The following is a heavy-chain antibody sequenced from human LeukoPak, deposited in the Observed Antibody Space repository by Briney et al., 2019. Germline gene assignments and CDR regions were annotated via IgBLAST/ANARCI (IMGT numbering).Heavy chain of an antibody. V-gene: IGHV3-30*02. D-gene: IGHD3-3*01. CDR3: AKGGRLEWLFFPFDY. J-gene: IGHJ4*02. Sequence: PGGSLRLSCAASGFTFGSYGMHWVRQAPGKGLEWVAFIRYDGSNKYYADSVKGRFTISRDNSKNTLYLQMNSLRAEDTAVYYCAKGGRLEWLFFPFDYWGQGTLVTVSS. CDR1: GFTFGSYG. CDR2: IRYDGSNK.